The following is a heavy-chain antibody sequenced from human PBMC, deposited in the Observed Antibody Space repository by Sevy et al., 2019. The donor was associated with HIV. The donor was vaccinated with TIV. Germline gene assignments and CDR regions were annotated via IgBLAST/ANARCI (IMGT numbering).Heavy chain of an antibody. CDR2: INESGIT. D-gene: IGHD2-2*01. CDR3: ARSPPVVVVPGAPSWFDP. J-gene: IGHJ5*02. V-gene: IGHV4-34*01. Sequence: SETLSLTCAVHDGSFSGYYWKWIRQLPGKGLEWIGEINESGITYYNPSLKSRVTISVDTSKKQFSLKLNSVTAVDSAVYFCARSPPVVVVPGAPSWFDPWGQGTLVTVS. CDR1: DGSFSGYY.